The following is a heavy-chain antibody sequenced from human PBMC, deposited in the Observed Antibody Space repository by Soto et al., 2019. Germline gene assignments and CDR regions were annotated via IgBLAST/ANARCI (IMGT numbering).Heavy chain of an antibody. D-gene: IGHD6-25*01. CDR2: IFSNDEK. CDR3: ARYSGRTAAFEA. V-gene: IGHV2-26*01. Sequence: QVTLKESGPVLVKPTETLTLTCTVSGISTINTGLRVSWIRQPPGKALEWLAHIFSNDEKSYRTSLRSRLTISQDTSKRQVVLRMTNMDPVDTATYYCARYSGRTAAFEAWGQGTLVTVSS. J-gene: IGHJ5*02. CDR1: GISTINTGLR.